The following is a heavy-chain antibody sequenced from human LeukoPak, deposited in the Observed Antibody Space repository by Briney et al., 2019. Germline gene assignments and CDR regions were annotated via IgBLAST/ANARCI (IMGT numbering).Heavy chain of an antibody. J-gene: IGHJ4*02. CDR3: VKKGLGYCSNGVCHFDY. V-gene: IGHV3-23*01. CDR2: VSDSGAGT. CDR1: GFTFSSYV. D-gene: IGHD2-8*01. Sequence: PGGSLRLSCAASGFTFSSYVMHWVRQAPGKGLEWVSGVSDSGAGTFYADSVKGRFTISRDNSKNTLYLQMNSLRAEDTAVYYCVKKGLGYCSNGVCHFDYWGQGALVTVSS.